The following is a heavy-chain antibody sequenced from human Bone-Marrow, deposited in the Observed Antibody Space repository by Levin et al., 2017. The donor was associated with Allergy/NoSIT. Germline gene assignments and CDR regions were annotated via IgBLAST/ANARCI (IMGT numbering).Heavy chain of an antibody. CDR3: GSGGAGGWYNP. Sequence: GESLKISCVASGFAFSGSSIHWVRQTSGKGLEWIGRIGYNADSYATMYTASLDGRFTISRDESKTTTYLQIHSLKIEDTAVYYCGSGGAGGWYNPWGQGTLVTVSS. V-gene: IGHV3-73*01. J-gene: IGHJ5*02. D-gene: IGHD1-26*01. CDR1: GFAFSGSS. CDR2: IGYNADSYAT.